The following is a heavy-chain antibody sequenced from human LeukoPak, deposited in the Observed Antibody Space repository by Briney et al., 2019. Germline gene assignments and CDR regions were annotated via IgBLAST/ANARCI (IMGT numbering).Heavy chain of an antibody. CDR1: GFTFSSYG. V-gene: IGHV3-33*01. D-gene: IGHD1-26*01. J-gene: IGHJ6*02. Sequence: GGSLRLSCAASGFTFSSYGMHWVRQAPGKGLEWVAVIWYDGSNKYYADSVKGGFTISRDNSKNTMYLQMNSLRAEDTAVYYCARALWELPVYYYYGMDVWGQGTTVTVSS. CDR2: IWYDGSNK. CDR3: ARALWELPVYYYYGMDV.